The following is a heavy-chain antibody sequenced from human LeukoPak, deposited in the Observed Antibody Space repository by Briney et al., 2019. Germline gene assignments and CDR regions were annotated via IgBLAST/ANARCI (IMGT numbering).Heavy chain of an antibody. D-gene: IGHD2-2*01. CDR2: ISSYNRNT. V-gene: IGHV1-18*01. CDR1: GYTFTSYG. Sequence: GASVKVSCKASGYTFTSYGISWVRQAPGQGLEWMGWISSYNRNTNYAHKFQGRVTMTTDTSASTVFMELRSLRSDDTAVYYCARRSSSANQGLDYWGQGTLVTVSS. J-gene: IGHJ4*02. CDR3: ARRSSSANQGLDY.